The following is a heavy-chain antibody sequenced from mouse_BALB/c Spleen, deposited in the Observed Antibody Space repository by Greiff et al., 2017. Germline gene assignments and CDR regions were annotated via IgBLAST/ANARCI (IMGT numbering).Heavy chain of an antibody. CDR2: ISSGGSYT. CDR3: ARQVDHDWGYAMDY. D-gene: IGHD4-1*01. V-gene: IGHV5-9-3*01. Sequence: DVMLVESGGGLVKPGGSLKLSCAASGFTFSSYAMSWVRQTPEKRLEWVATISSGGSYTYYPDSVKGRFTISRDNAKNTLYLQMSSLRSEDTAMYYGARQVDHDWGYAMDYWGQGTSVTVSS. J-gene: IGHJ4*01. CDR1: GFTFSSYA.